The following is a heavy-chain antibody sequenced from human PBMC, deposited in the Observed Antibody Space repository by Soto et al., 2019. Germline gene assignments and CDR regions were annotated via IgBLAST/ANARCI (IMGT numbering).Heavy chain of an antibody. Sequence: ASVKVSCKASGYTFTGYYMHWVRQAPGQGLEWMGWINPNSGGTNYAQKLQGRVTMTTDTSTSTAYMELRSLRSDDTAVYYCAGDRTVRYGMAVWGQGTTVTVSS. CDR2: INPNSGGT. CDR1: GYTFTGYY. CDR3: AGDRTVRYGMAV. V-gene: IGHV1-2*02. D-gene: IGHD4-4*01. J-gene: IGHJ6*02.